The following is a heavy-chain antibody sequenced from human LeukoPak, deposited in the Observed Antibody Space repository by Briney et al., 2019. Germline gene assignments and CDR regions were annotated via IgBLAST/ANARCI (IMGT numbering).Heavy chain of an antibody. J-gene: IGHJ4*02. Sequence: GGSLRLSCAASGFTFSSYAMSWVRQAPGKGLEWVSYISTSSSTIYYADSVKGRFTISRDNAKNSLSLQMNSLRAEDTAMYYCARRGCLGSCYSPPDYWGQGTLVTVSS. CDR3: ARRGCLGSCYSPPDY. CDR2: ISTSSSTI. V-gene: IGHV3-48*04. D-gene: IGHD2-15*01. CDR1: GFTFSSYA.